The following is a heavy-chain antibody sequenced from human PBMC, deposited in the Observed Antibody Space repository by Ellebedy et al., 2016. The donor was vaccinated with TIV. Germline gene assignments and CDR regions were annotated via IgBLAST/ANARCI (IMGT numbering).Heavy chain of an antibody. Sequence: GGSLRLXXAASGFSFSTFDMSWVRQAPGKGLEWVSVYRHHDDSKHYGDSVKGRFTISRDNSENTLYLQMTGLRAEDTAIYYCAKGGDPLSRTYLSFLDSWGQGTLVTVSS. V-gene: IGHV3-23*01. CDR3: AKGGDPLSRTYLSFLDS. CDR1: GFSFSTFD. D-gene: IGHD2-2*01. J-gene: IGHJ4*02. CDR2: YRHHDDSK.